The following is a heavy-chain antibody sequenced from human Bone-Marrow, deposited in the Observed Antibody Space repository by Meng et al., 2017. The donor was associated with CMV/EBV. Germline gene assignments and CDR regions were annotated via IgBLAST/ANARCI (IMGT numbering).Heavy chain of an antibody. CDR3: ARVNERLVVPAAMSDYYGMDV. CDR1: GFTFSNYN. V-gene: IGHV3-21*01. D-gene: IGHD2-2*01. Sequence: GESLKISCAASGFTFSNYNMNWVRQAPGKGLEWVSSISSSSRYIYYADSVKGRFTISRDNAKNSLYLQMNSLRAEDTAVYYCARVNERLVVPAAMSDYYGMDVWGQGTTVTVSS. CDR2: ISSSSRYI. J-gene: IGHJ6*02.